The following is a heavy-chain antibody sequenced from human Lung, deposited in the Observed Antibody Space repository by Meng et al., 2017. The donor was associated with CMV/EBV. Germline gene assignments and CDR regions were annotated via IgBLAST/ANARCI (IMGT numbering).Heavy chain of an antibody. CDR1: GFRFSTYS. J-gene: IGHJ4*02. D-gene: IGHD2-21*01. V-gene: IGHV3-7*01. CDR3: ASLFCGPTTCYYFDW. Sequence: GGSXRLXCAASGFRFSTYSMSWVRQAPGKGLEWLASINRDGSEKDYVDSVKGRFTISRDNAKNSLYLVMNSLRAEGTAVYYCASLFCGPTTCYYFDWWGQGTXVTVAS. CDR2: INRDGSEK.